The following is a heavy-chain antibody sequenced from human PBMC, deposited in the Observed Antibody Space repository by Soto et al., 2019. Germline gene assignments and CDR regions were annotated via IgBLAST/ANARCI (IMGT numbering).Heavy chain of an antibody. V-gene: IGHV1-18*04. CDR2: ISAYNGNT. CDR1: GYTFTSYG. CDR3: ARDRPGVPAAKNYYYYYGMDV. J-gene: IGHJ6*02. D-gene: IGHD2-2*01. Sequence: ASVKVSCKASGYTFTSYGISWVRQAPGQGLEWMGWISAYNGNTNYAQKLQGRVTMTTDTSTSTAYMELRSLRSDDTAVYYCARDRPGVPAAKNYYYYYGMDVWGQGTTVTV.